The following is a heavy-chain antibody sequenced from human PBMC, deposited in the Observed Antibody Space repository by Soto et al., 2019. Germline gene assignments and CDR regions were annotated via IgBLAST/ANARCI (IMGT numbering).Heavy chain of an antibody. CDR3: AIDRSSSWYGRGYHYYGMDV. D-gene: IGHD6-13*01. V-gene: IGHV3-11*01. CDR2: ISDSGSAL. J-gene: IGHJ6*02. CDR1: GFTSSDHY. Sequence: QVQLVESGGGLVKPGGSLRLSCVASGFTSSDHYMSWIRQAPGKGLEWVSYISDSGSALYYADSVRGRFTISRDNAKNSLYLQMNSLRAEDTAVYYCAIDRSSSWYGRGYHYYGMDVWGQGTTVTVSS.